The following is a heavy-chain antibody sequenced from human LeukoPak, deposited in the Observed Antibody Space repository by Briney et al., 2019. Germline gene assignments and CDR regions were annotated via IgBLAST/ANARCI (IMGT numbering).Heavy chain of an antibody. Sequence: GGSLRLSCVASGFTFSSYAMNWVRQAPGKGLEWVSIIYSGGTTDYADSVKGRFTISRDNAKNSLYLQMNRLRAEDTAVYYCARPRGCGSSRCNNFDYWGQGTLVTVSS. V-gene: IGHV3-23*03. CDR1: GFTFSSYA. CDR3: ARPRGCGSSRCNNFDY. CDR2: IYSGGTT. D-gene: IGHD2-2*01. J-gene: IGHJ4*02.